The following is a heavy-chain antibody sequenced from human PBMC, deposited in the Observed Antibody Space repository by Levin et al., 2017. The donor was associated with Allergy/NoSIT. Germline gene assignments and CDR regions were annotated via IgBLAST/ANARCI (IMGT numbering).Heavy chain of an antibody. V-gene: IGHV3-74*01. J-gene: IGHJ4*02. CDR1: GFTFSSYW. CDR2: INSDGSST. D-gene: IGHD3-22*01. CDR3: ARDKSSSRVVDFDY. Sequence: GGSLRLSCAASGFTFSSYWMHWVRQAPGKGLVCVSRINSDGSSTSYADSVKGRCTISRDNAKNTLYLQMNSLRAEDTAVYYCARDKSSSRVVDFDYWGQGTLVTVSS.